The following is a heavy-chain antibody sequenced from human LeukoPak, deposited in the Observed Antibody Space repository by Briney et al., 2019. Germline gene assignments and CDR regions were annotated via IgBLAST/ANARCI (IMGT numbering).Heavy chain of an antibody. V-gene: IGHV3-43*02. CDR1: GFTFDAYA. D-gene: IGHD1-26*01. CDR2: INKDGSAT. J-gene: IGHJ6*02. Sequence: PGGFLRLSCEASGFTFDAYAMHWVRQAPGKGLEWVSLINKDGSATYYADSVKGRFTISRDNNKNSLYLQTNSLRSEDTALYYCATWAFYHSLDVWGQGTTVTVSS. CDR3: ATWAFYHSLDV.